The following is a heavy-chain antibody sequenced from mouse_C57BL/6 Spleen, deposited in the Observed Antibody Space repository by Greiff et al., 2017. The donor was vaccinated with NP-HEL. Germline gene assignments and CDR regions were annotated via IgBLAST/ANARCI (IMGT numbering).Heavy chain of an antibody. J-gene: IGHJ4*01. CDR2: IDPEDGET. CDR3: ARGLITTVVATGAMDY. D-gene: IGHD1-1*01. Sequence: EVQLQQSGAELVKPGASVKLSCTASGFNIKDYYMHWVKQRTEQGLAWIGRIDPEDGETKYAPKFQGKATITADTSSNTSYLQLSSLTSEDTAVYYCARGLITTVVATGAMDYWGQGTSVTVSS. V-gene: IGHV14-2*01. CDR1: GFNIKDYY.